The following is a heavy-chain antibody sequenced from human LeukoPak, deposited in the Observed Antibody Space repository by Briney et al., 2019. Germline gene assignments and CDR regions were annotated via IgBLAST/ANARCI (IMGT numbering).Heavy chain of an antibody. CDR3: AKDGGGIAADY. J-gene: IGHJ4*02. CDR2: ISYDGSNK. CDR1: GFTFSSYG. Sequence: PGGSLRLSCAASGFTFSSYGMHWVRQAPGKGLEWVAVISYDGSNKYYADSVKGRFTISRDNSKNTLYLQMNSLRAEDTAVYYCAKDGGGIAADYWGQGTLVTVSS. V-gene: IGHV3-30*18. D-gene: IGHD6-13*01.